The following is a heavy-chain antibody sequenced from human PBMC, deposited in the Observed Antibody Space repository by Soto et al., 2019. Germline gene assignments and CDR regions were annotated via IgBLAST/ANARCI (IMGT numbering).Heavy chain of an antibody. V-gene: IGHV4-59*01. CDR2: IYYNGSA. CDR1: GGSISSYY. J-gene: IGHJ4*02. D-gene: IGHD2-21*02. Sequence: SETLSLTCTVSGGSISSYYWSWIRQPPGKGLEWIGYIYYNGSANYNPSLKSRVTISVDTSKNQFSLKLSSLTASDTAVHYCARLHRGWILAYCGGDCWTFDYWDQGTLVTVSS. CDR3: ARLHRGWILAYCGGDCWTFDY.